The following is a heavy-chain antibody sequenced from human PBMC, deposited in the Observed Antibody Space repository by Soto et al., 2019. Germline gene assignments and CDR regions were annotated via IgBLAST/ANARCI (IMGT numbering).Heavy chain of an antibody. CDR1: GYTFTDYY. J-gene: IGHJ4*02. Sequence: ASVKVSCKASGYTFTDYYIHWVRQAPGQGLECMGWINPNSGGTNSAQKFQGWVTMTRDTSISTAYMELTRLRSDDTAVYYCAIGRGEGTASSFYYFDYWGQGTLVTVSS. V-gene: IGHV1-2*04. D-gene: IGHD1-7*01. CDR3: AIGRGEGTASSFYYFDY. CDR2: INPNSGGT.